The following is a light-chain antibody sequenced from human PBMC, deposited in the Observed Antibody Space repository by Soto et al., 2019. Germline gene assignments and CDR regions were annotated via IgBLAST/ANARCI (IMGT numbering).Light chain of an antibody. Sequence: QAVVTQSPSASASLGASVKLTCTLSSGHSSYAIAWHQQQPEKGPRYLMKLNSDGSHSKGDGIPDRFSGSSSGAERYLTISSLQSEDEADYYCQTWGTGIWVFGGGTKLTGL. CDR2: LNSDGSH. V-gene: IGLV4-69*01. CDR1: SGHSSYA. CDR3: QTWGTGIWV. J-gene: IGLJ3*02.